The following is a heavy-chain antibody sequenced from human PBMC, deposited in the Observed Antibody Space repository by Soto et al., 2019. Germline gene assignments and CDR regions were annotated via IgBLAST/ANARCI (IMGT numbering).Heavy chain of an antibody. CDR3: ARQAGTLSQGVFRMDP. V-gene: IGHV1-18*01. D-gene: IGHD3-10*01. Sequence: QVHLVQSGTEVQKPGASVKVACKASGYNFVTYGFSWVRQAPGQGLEWMGWSSSYNGNTIYAQKFQGRVNMTTDTSTNTAHMELRNLTSDDTAFYYCARQAGTLSQGVFRMDPWGQGTLVIVSS. CDR2: SSSYNGNT. CDR1: GYNFVTYG. J-gene: IGHJ5*02.